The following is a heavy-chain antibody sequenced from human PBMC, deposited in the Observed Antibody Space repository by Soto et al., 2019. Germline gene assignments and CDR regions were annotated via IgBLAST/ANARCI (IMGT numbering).Heavy chain of an antibody. Sequence: SVKFSCQASGGTFSIYSISGVRKAPGQGLEWRGGIIPIFGTANYAQKFQGRVTITADESTSTAYMELSSLRSEDTAVYYCARPEAYCGGDCYLYYYYGMDVWGQGTTVTVSS. CDR1: GGTFSIYS. D-gene: IGHD2-21*02. CDR3: ARPEAYCGGDCYLYYYYGMDV. J-gene: IGHJ6*02. V-gene: IGHV1-69*13. CDR2: IIPIFGTA.